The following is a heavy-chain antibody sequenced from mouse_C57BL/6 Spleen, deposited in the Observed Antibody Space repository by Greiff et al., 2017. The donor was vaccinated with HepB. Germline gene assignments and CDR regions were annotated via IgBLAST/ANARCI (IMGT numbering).Heavy chain of an antibody. Sequence: EVQRVESGGGLVKPGGSLKLSCAASGFTFSDYGMHWVRQAPEKGLEWVAYISSGSSTIYYADTVKGRFTISRDNAKNTLFLQMTSLRSEDTAMYYCARGILLRPYAMDYWGQGTSVTVSS. D-gene: IGHD1-1*01. CDR1: GFTFSDYG. CDR3: ARGILLRPYAMDY. CDR2: ISSGSSTI. V-gene: IGHV5-17*01. J-gene: IGHJ4*01.